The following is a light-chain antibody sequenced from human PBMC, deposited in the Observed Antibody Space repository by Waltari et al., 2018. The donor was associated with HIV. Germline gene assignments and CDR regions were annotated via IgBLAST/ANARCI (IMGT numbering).Light chain of an antibody. CDR2: SNT. CDR1: SSNIGSNT. Sequence: PPSASGTPGQRVTISCSGSSSNIGSNTVNWYQQLPGTAPKLLIYSNTQRPSGVPDRFSGSKSGTSASLAISGLQSEDEADYYCAAWDDSLNGPVFGGGTKLTVL. J-gene: IGLJ2*01. V-gene: IGLV1-44*01. CDR3: AAWDDSLNGPV.